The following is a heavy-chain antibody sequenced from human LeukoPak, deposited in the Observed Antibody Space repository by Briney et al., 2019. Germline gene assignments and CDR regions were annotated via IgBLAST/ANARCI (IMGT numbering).Heavy chain of an antibody. J-gene: IGHJ4*02. D-gene: IGHD4-17*01. V-gene: IGHV3-23*01. CDR2: IRGSGGST. CDR1: GFTFSSYA. CDR3: AKGSVTLYGDCIDY. Sequence: PGGSLRLSCAASGFTFSSYAMSWVRQAPGKGLEWVSGIRGSGGSTYYADSVKGRFTISRDNSKNTLYLQMNSLRAEDTAVYYCAKGSVTLYGDCIDYWGQGTLVTVSS.